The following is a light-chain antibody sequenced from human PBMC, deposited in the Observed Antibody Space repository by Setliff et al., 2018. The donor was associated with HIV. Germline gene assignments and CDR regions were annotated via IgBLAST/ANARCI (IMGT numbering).Light chain of an antibody. CDR1: ISDVGCYNY. CDR2: EVS. V-gene: IGLV2-14*01. CDR3: SSFTSSSTYV. Sequence: QSVLAQPASVSGSPGQSITISCTGTISDVGCYNYVSWYQQHPGKAPKLVIYEVSNRPSGVSNRFTGSKSGNAASLTISGLQAEDEADYYCSSFTSSSTYVFGTGTKVTVL. J-gene: IGLJ1*01.